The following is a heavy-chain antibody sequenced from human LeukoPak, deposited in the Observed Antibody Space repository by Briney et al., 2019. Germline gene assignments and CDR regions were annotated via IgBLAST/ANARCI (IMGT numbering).Heavy chain of an antibody. CDR1: GYTFTIYG. CDR2: ISANNGDT. Sequence: ASVTVSFKSSGYTFTIYGISWVRQAPGQGLEWMGWISANNGDTNYAQKLQGRVTMTTDTSTSTAYMELRRLTSDDTAVYYCARVGSWFFLDYWGQGTLVTVSS. D-gene: IGHD6-13*01. J-gene: IGHJ4*02. V-gene: IGHV1-18*01. CDR3: ARVGSWFFLDY.